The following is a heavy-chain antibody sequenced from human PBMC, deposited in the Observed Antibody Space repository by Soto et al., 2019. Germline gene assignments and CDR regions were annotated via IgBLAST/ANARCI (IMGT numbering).Heavy chain of an antibody. D-gene: IGHD5-12*01. J-gene: IGHJ4*01. CDR2: IIPILGIA. CDR3: ARGHSGYDSVDY. V-gene: IGHV1-69*02. CDR1: GGTFSSYT. Sequence: QVQLVQSGAEVKKPGSSVKVSCKASGGTFSSYTISWVRQVPGQGLEWMGRIIPILGIANYAQKFQGRVTITAEKSTSTAYMELSSLRSEDTAVYYCARGHSGYDSVDYWRHGTLVTVSS.